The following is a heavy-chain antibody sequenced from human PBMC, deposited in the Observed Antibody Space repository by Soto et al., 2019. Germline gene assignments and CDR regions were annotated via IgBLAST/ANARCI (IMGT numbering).Heavy chain of an antibody. Sequence: ASVEVACKASGYTFTDYYMHWVRQAPGQGLEWMGRINPNSGDTTFSPKFQGRVTMTRDTSISTAYLQLTILESSDAALYYSASTRSCTLGFYNDGMDVWGQGTRVTASS. CDR2: INPNSGDT. D-gene: IGHD6-6*01. J-gene: IGHJ6*02. CDR3: ASTRSCTLGFYNDGMDV. CDR1: GYTFTDYY. V-gene: IGHV1-2*06.